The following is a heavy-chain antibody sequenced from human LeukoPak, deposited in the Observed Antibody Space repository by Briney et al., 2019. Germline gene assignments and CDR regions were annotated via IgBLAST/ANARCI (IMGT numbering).Heavy chain of an antibody. CDR2: VYTSGST. CDR1: GGSISSGSYY. CDR3: ARDAGAEYFQH. J-gene: IGHJ1*01. Sequence: SETLSLTCTVSGGSISSGSYYWTWIRQPAGKGLEWIGRVYTSGSTNYNPSLKSRVTISLDTSKNQFSLKLSSVTAADTAVYYCARDAGAEYFQHWGQGTLVTVSS. V-gene: IGHV4-61*02.